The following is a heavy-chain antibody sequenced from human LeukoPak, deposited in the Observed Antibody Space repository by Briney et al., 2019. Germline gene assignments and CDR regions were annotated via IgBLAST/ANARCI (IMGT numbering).Heavy chain of an antibody. CDR2: IYYSGST. D-gene: IGHD4-17*01. CDR1: GGSISSGGYY. J-gene: IGHJ4*02. Sequence: PSQTLSLTCTVSGGSISSGGYYWSWIRQDPGKGLEWIGYIYYSGSTYYNPSLKSRVTISVDTSKNQFSLKLSSVTAADTAVYYCARDRYGDYGLGYWGQGTLVTVSS. V-gene: IGHV4-31*03. CDR3: ARDRYGDYGLGY.